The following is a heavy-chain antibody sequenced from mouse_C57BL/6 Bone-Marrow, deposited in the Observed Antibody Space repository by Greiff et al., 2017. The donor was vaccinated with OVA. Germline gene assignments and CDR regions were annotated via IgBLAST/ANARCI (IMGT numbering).Heavy chain of an antibody. J-gene: IGHJ1*03. CDR2: INPNNGGT. D-gene: IGHD1-1*01. V-gene: IGHV1-26*01. CDR3: ARSGSSLYWYFDV. Sequence: VQLRQSGPELVKPGASVKISCKASGYTFTDYYMNWVKQSHGKSLEWIGDINPNNGGTSYNQKFKGKATLTVDKSSSTAYMELRSLTSEDSAVYYCARSGSSLYWYFDVWGTGTTVTVSS. CDR1: GYTFTDYY.